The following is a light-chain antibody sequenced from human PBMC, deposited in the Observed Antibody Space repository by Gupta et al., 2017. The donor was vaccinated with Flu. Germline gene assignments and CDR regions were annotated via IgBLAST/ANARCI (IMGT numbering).Light chain of an antibody. Sequence: AMQLTQSPSSLSASVGDRVTITCRASQGISSALAWYQHKPGKAPKLLIYDASSLESGVPSRFTGSGSGTDFTLTISSLQPEDFATYYCQQFNNYPLTFGGGTKVEIK. CDR1: QGISSA. CDR2: DAS. CDR3: QQFNNYPLT. J-gene: IGKJ4*01. V-gene: IGKV1D-13*01.